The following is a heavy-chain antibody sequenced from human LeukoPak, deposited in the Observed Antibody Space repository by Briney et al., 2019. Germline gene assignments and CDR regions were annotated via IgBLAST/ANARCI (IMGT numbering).Heavy chain of an antibody. CDR3: ARGNSKRYCSGGSCYWFDP. V-gene: IGHV1-8*01. CDR2: MNPNSGNT. D-gene: IGHD2-15*01. CDR1: GYTFTSYD. Sequence: ASVKVSCKASGYTFTSYDINWVRQATGQGFEWMGWMNPNSGNTGYVQKFQGRVTMTRNTSISTAYMELSSLRSEDTAVYYCARGNSKRYCSGGSCYWFDPWGQGTQVTVSS. J-gene: IGHJ5*02.